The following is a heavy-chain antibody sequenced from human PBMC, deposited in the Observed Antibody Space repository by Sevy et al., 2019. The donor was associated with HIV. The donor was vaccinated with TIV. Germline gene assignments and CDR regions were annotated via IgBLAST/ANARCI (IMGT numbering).Heavy chain of an antibody. CDR1: GFTFSSYS. D-gene: IGHD3-22*01. J-gene: IGHJ3*02. CDR2: ISSSSSTI. Sequence: GGCLRLSCAASGFTFSSYSMNWVRQAPGKGLERVSYISSSSSTIYYADSVKGRFTFSRYNAKNSLYLQINSLRAEDPAVYYCARDSITMIRRGAFDIWGQGTMVYVSS. V-gene: IGHV3-48*01. CDR3: ARDSITMIRRGAFDI.